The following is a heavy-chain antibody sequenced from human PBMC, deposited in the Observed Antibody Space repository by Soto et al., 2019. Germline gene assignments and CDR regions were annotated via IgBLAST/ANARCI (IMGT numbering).Heavy chain of an antibody. CDR2: ISGSGGST. D-gene: IGHD2-2*01. V-gene: IGHV3-23*01. J-gene: IGHJ4*02. CDR1: GFTFSGYA. Sequence: GGSLRLSCAASGFTFSGYAMSWVRQAPGKGLEWVSTISGSGGSTYSADSVKGRFTISGDNSKNTLYLQMNSLRAEDTAVYYCAKDPGDKSTHAYYFDYWGQGTLVTVS. CDR3: AKDPGDKSTHAYYFDY.